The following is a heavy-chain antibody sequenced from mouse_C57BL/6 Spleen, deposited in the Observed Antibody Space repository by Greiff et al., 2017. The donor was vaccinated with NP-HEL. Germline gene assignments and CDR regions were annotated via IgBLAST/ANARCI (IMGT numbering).Heavy chain of an antibody. J-gene: IGHJ3*01. CDR3: ASLDSRFAY. V-gene: IGHV1-64*01. CDR1: GYTFTSYW. Sequence: VQLQQPGAELVKPGASVKLSCKASGYTFTSYWMHWVKQRPGQGLEWIGMIHPTSGSTNYNEKFKSKATLTVDKSSSTAYMQLSSLTSEDSAVYCCASLDSRFAYWGQGTLVTVSA. CDR2: IHPTSGST.